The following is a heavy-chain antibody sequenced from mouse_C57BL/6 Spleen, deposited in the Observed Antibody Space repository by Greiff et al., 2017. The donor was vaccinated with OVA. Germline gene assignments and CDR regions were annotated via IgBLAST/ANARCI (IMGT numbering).Heavy chain of an antibody. J-gene: IGHJ3*01. D-gene: IGHD1-1*01. CDR2: INPGSGGT. V-gene: IGHV1-54*01. CDR1: GFAFTNYL. CDR3: ARDYYYGSSSQFAY. Sequence: QVQLQQSGAGLVRPGTSVKVSCKASGFAFTNYLIAWVKQRPGQGLEWIGVINPGSGGTNYHEKVKGRVTLTADKSSSTDYMQLSSLTSEDSAVYVCARDYYYGSSSQFAYWGQGTLLTVSA.